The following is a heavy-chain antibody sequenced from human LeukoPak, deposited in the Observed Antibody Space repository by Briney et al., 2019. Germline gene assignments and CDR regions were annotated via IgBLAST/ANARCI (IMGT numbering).Heavy chain of an antibody. CDR1: GFTVSSNY. CDR2: IYSGGST. CDR3: AKGRLFKFGFSQPGLLRGTHSLSSYYLDV. J-gene: IGHJ6*03. Sequence: PGGSLRLSCAASGFTVSSNYMSWVRQAPGKGLEWVSVIYSGGSTYYADSVKGRFTISRDNAKNSLYLQMNSLRAEDTAVYYCAKGRLFKFGFSQPGLLRGTHSLSSYYLDVWGKGTTVIVSS. D-gene: IGHD3-16*01. V-gene: IGHV3-66*01.